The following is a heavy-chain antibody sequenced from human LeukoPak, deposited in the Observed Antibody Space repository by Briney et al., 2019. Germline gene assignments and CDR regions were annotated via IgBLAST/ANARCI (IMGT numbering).Heavy chain of an antibody. CDR3: ARGDGMTTFGGVISIY. J-gene: IGHJ4*02. D-gene: IGHD3-16*01. CDR1: GFTFSSYS. Sequence: GGSLRLSCAASGFTFSSYSMNWVRQAPGKGLEWVSSISSSSSYIYYVDSVKGRFTISRDNAKNSLYLQMNSLRAEDTAVYYCARGDGMTTFGGVISIYWGQGTLVTVSS. V-gene: IGHV3-21*01. CDR2: ISSSSSYI.